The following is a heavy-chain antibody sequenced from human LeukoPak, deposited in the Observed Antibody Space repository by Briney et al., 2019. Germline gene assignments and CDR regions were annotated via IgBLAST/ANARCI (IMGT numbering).Heavy chain of an antibody. D-gene: IGHD1-26*01. CDR2: TYYRSKWHN. CDR1: GDSVSSNGAA. CDR3: ARGQIYYDAFDI. Sequence: SQTLSLTCAISGDSVSSNGAAWNWIRQSPSRGLEWLGRTYYRSKWHNDYAVSAKSRISINPDTSKNQFSLQLNSVTPEDTAVYYCARGQIYYDAFDIWGQGAMVTVSS. J-gene: IGHJ3*02. V-gene: IGHV6-1*01.